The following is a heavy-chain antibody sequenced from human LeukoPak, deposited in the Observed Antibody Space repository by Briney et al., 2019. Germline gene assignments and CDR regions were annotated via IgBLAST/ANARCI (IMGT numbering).Heavy chain of an antibody. CDR2: IKSDGKT. D-gene: IGHD3-22*01. CDR1: GFTFSRYW. Sequence: GGSLRLSCEASGFTFSRYWMHCVRQAPGKGLVWVSRIKSDGKTNYADSVKGRFTISRDNAKNTLYLQMNSLRADDTAVYYCARGPAYYFDTSGYHSGYWGQGTLVTVSS. V-gene: IGHV3-74*01. J-gene: IGHJ4*02. CDR3: ARGPAYYFDTSGYHSGY.